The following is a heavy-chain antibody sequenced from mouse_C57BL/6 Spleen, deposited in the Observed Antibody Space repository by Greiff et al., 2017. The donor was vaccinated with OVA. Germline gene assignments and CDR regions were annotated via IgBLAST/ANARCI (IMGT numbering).Heavy chain of an antibody. CDR3: ARDYYDSGV. CDR1: GYTFTDYY. J-gene: IGHJ1*03. D-gene: IGHD2-4*01. Sequence: VQLQQSGPELVKPGASVKISCKASGYTFTDYYMNWVKQSHGKSLEWIGDINPNNGGTSYNQKFKGKATLTVDKSSSTAYMELRSLTSEDSAVYYCARDYYDSGVWGTGTTVTVSS. V-gene: IGHV1-26*01. CDR2: INPNNGGT.